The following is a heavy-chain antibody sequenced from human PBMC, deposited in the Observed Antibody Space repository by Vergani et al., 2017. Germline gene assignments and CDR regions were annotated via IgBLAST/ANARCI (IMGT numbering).Heavy chain of an antibody. V-gene: IGHV7-4-1*02. CDR3: ARGLAKNYGDYVGYY. CDR2: INTNTGNP. D-gene: IGHD4-17*01. Sequence: QVQLVQSGSELKKPGASVKVSCKTSGYIFRNYAMNWVRQAPGQGLEWMGWINTNTGNPTYAQCLTGRLLFSLDTAVSTAYLQISSLKAEDTAVYYCARGLAKNYGDYVGYYWGQGTLGTVSP. CDR1: GYIFRNYA. J-gene: IGHJ4*02.